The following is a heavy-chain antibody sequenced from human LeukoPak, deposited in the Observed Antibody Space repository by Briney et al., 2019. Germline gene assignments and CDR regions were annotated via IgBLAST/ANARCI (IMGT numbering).Heavy chain of an antibody. CDR2: IYYSGST. V-gene: IGHV4-59*08. CDR3: ARLTHTYYDFWGGYYFDP. J-gene: IGHJ5*02. CDR1: GGSISSYY. D-gene: IGHD3-3*01. Sequence: PSETLSLTCTVSGGSISSYYWSWIRQPPGKGLEWIGYIYYSGSTNYNPSLKSRVTISVDTSKNQFSLKLSSVTAADTAVYYCARLTHTYYDFWGGYYFDPWGQGTLVTVSS.